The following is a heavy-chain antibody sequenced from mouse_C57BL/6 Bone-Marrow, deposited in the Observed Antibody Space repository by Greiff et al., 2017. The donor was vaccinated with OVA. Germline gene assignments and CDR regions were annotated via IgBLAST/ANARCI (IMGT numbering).Heavy chain of an antibody. CDR2: ISSGSSTI. Sequence: EVQVVESGGGLVKPGGSLKLSCAASGFTFSDYGMHWVRQAPEKGLEWVAYISSGSSTIYYADTLKGRFTISRDNAKNTLFLQMTSLRSEDTAMYYCARRVLFDYCGQGTTLTVSS. J-gene: IGHJ2*01. CDR3: ARRVLFDY. V-gene: IGHV5-17*01. CDR1: GFTFSDYG.